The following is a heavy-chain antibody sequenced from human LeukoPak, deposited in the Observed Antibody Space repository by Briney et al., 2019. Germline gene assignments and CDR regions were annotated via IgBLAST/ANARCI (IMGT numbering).Heavy chain of an antibody. Sequence: GGSLRLSCAASGFTFSSYSMNWVRQAPGKGLEWVSSISSSSSYIYYADSVKGRFTISRDNAKNSLYLQMNSLGAEDTAVYYCAREVVAATGGDAFDIWGQGTMVTVSS. CDR2: ISSSSSYI. CDR3: AREVVAATGGDAFDI. J-gene: IGHJ3*02. CDR1: GFTFSSYS. V-gene: IGHV3-21*01. D-gene: IGHD2-15*01.